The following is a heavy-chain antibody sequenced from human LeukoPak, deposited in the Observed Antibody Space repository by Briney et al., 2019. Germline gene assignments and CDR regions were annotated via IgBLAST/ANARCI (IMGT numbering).Heavy chain of an antibody. J-gene: IGHJ3*02. V-gene: IGHV4-34*01. CDR1: GGSFSGYY. CDR3: ATTATLNHWGGRAFDI. CDR2: INHSGST. D-gene: IGHD7-27*01. Sequence: SETLSLTCAVYGGSFSGYYWSWIRQPPGKGLEWIGEINHSGSTNYNPSLKSRVTISVDTSKNQLSLKLSSVTAADTAVYYCATTATLNHWGGRAFDIWGQGTMVTVSS.